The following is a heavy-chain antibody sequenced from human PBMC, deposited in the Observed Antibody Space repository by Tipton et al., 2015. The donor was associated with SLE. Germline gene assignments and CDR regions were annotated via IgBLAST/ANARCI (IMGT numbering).Heavy chain of an antibody. Sequence: TLSLTCTVSDGSISDYYWTWIRQPAGEGLEWIGRMYASGSTNYNPSLRSRAAMSVDASKSHFSLKLTSVTAADTAVYYCARQAVGDDAFDVWGQGTTVTVSS. CDR2: MYASGST. CDR3: ARQAVGDDAFDV. J-gene: IGHJ3*01. D-gene: IGHD6-13*01. V-gene: IGHV4-4*07. CDR1: DGSISDYY.